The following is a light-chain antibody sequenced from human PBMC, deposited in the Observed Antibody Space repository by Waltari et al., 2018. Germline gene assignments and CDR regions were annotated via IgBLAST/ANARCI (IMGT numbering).Light chain of an antibody. CDR1: SGHTNSA. V-gene: IGLV4-69*01. CDR3: QAWGTGTKRM. Sequence: QVVLTQSPSASASLGASVKLTCPLSSGHTNSATPCHQHQPEKGPRFLMILNSDGTHKKGDGIPDRFSGSSSGAERYLTITSLRSEDEADYYCQAWGTGTKRMFGGGTKLTVL. J-gene: IGLJ3*02. CDR2: LNSDGTH.